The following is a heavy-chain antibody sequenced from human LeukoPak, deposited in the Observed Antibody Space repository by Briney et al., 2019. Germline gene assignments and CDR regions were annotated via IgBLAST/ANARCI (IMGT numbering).Heavy chain of an antibody. CDR2: ISWNSGSI. V-gene: IGHV3-9*01. CDR3: ARDVQLSFDY. J-gene: IGHJ4*02. CDR1: GFTFDDYA. D-gene: IGHD6-6*01. Sequence: PGRSLRLSCAASGFTFDDYAMHWVRQAPGKGLEWVSGISWNSGSIGYADSVKGRFTISRDNAKNSLYLQMNSLRAEDTAVYYCARDVQLSFDYWGQGTLVTVSS.